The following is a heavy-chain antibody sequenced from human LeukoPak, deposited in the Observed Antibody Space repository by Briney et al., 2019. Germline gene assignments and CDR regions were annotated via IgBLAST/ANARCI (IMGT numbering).Heavy chain of an antibody. CDR2: INQDGSEK. CDR1: GFTFSSLW. V-gene: IGHV3-7*01. Sequence: PGGSLRLSCAASGFTFSSLWMTWVRQAPGKGLEWVANINQDGSEKYFVDSVKGRFTISRDNAKNSVFLQMNSLTAEDTAVYYCARDGGVSGYDLLDYWGQGTLATVSS. J-gene: IGHJ4*02. D-gene: IGHD5-12*01. CDR3: ARDGGVSGYDLLDY.